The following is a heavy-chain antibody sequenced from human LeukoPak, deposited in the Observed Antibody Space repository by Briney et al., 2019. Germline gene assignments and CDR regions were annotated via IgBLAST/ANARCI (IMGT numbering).Heavy chain of an antibody. Sequence: GGSLRLSCAASGFTFSDHYMNWIRQAPGKGLEWISYISGSSGDIKYADSVKGRFTISRDNAKNSLYLQMNSLRAEDTAVYYCARGTAAGRREFNFDYWGQGTLVTVSS. J-gene: IGHJ4*02. CDR2: ISGSSGDI. CDR3: ARGTAAGRREFNFDY. V-gene: IGHV3-11*05. CDR1: GFTFSDHY. D-gene: IGHD6-13*01.